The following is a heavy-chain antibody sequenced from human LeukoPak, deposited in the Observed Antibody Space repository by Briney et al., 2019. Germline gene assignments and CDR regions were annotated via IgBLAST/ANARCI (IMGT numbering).Heavy chain of an antibody. D-gene: IGHD6-19*01. V-gene: IGHV3-7*01. Sequence: GGSLRLSCAASVFTFSSYWMSWVRQAPGKGLEWVANIKQDGSEKYYVDSVKGRFTISRDNAKNSLYLQMNSLRAEDTAVYYCARDKEISAVAGPGYFDYWGQGTLVTVSS. CDR1: VFTFSSYW. CDR2: IKQDGSEK. J-gene: IGHJ4*02. CDR3: ARDKEISAVAGPGYFDY.